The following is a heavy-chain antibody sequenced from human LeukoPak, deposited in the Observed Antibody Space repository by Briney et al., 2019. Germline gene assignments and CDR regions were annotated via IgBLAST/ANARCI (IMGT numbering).Heavy chain of an antibody. Sequence: SQTLSLTCAISGDSVSSNSAAWNWIRHSPSKGLEWLGRTYYRSKWYNDYAVSVKSRITINPDTPKNQFSLQLNSVTPEDTAVYYCARDSDSIAAAGGFDYWGQGTLVTVSS. CDR1: GDSVSSNSAA. D-gene: IGHD6-13*01. V-gene: IGHV6-1*01. CDR2: TYYRSKWYN. J-gene: IGHJ4*02. CDR3: ARDSDSIAAAGGFDY.